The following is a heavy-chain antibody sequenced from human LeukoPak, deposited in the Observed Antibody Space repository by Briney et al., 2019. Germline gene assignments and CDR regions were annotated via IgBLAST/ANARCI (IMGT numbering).Heavy chain of an antibody. CDR3: ASLDPYYYDSSGYPGNYYFDY. J-gene: IGHJ4*02. CDR2: ISAYNGNT. D-gene: IGHD3-22*01. CDR1: GYTFTSYG. V-gene: IGHV1-18*01. Sequence: ASVKVSCKASGYTFTSYGISWVRQAPGQGLEWMGWISAYNGNTNYAQKLQGRVTMTTDTSTSTAYMELRSLRSDDTAVYYCASLDPYYYDSSGYPGNYYFDYWGQGTLVTVSS.